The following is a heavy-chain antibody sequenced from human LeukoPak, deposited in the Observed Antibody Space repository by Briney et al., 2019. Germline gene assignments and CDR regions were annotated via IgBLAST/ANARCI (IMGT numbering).Heavy chain of an antibody. CDR3: ARVAVTTWEADY. CDR2: ISAYNGNT. Sequence: ASVKVSCKASGYTFTSYGISWARQAPRQGLEWMGWISAYNGNTNYAQRLQDRVTMATDTSTSTAYMELRSLRSDDTAVYYCARVAVTTWEADYWGQGTLVTVSS. D-gene: IGHD4-17*01. J-gene: IGHJ4*02. CDR1: GYTFTSYG. V-gene: IGHV1-18*01.